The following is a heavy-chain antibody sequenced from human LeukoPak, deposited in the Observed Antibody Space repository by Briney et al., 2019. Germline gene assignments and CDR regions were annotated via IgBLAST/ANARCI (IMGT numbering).Heavy chain of an antibody. D-gene: IGHD2-2*01. CDR2: FDPDDGIT. CDR1: GCTLTGLS. Sequence: GASVKVSCKVSGCTLTGLSIHWVRQAPGKGLEWMGGFDPDDGITIYAQKFKGRLTTTEDTSADTAYMELSSLTSEDTAIYYCAVLPLAMPPQYYFDYWGQGTLVTVSS. CDR3: AVLPLAMPPQYYFDY. J-gene: IGHJ4*02. V-gene: IGHV1-24*01.